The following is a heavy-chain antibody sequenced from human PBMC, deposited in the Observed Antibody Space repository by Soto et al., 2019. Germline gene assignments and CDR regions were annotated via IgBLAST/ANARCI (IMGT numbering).Heavy chain of an antibody. CDR1: GGSISSYY. D-gene: IGHD6-13*01. CDR2: IYYSGST. J-gene: IGHJ5*02. CDR3: AREAYSSSWYSSSPYNWFDP. V-gene: IGHV4-59*01. Sequence: SETLSLTCTVSGGSISSYYWSWIRQPPGKGLEWIGYIYYSGSTNYNPSLKSRVTISVDTSKNQFSLKLSSVTAADTAVYYCAREAYSSSWYSSSPYNWFDPWGQGTLVTVSS.